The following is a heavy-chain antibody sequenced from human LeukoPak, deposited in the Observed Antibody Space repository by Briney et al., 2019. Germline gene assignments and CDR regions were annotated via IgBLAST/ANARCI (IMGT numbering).Heavy chain of an antibody. V-gene: IGHV4-39*01. CDR1: GGSISSSSYY. D-gene: IGHD5-18*01. Sequence: PSETLSLTCTVSGGSISSSSYYWGWIRQPPGKGLEWIGSIYYSGSTYYNPSLKSRVTISVDTSKNQFSLKLSSVTAADTAVYYCARHEFVDTDLEGYFDYWGQGTLVTVSS. CDR3: ARHEFVDTDLEGYFDY. J-gene: IGHJ4*02. CDR2: IYYSGST.